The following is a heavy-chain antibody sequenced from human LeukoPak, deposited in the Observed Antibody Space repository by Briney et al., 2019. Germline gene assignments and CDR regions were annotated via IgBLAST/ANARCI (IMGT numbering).Heavy chain of an antibody. CDR2: IYYSGST. D-gene: IGHD5-18*01. V-gene: IGHV4-39*07. Sequence: SETLSLTCTVSGGSVTSDTYYWGWIRQPPGKGLEWVGSIYYSGSTYYNPSLKSRVTISVDTSKNQFSLKLSSVTAADTAVYYCARGGYRRWFDPWGQGTLVTVSS. CDR3: ARGGYRRWFDP. CDR1: GGSVTSDTYY. J-gene: IGHJ5*02.